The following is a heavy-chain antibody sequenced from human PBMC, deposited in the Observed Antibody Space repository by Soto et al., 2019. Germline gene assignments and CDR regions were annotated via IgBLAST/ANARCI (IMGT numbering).Heavy chain of an antibody. V-gene: IGHV3-30*18. CDR1: GFTFSSYG. Sequence: QVQLVESGGGVVQPGRSLRLSCAASGFTFSSYGMHWVRQAPGKGLEWVAVISYDGSNKYYADSVKGRFTISRDNSKNTLYLQMNSRRAEDTAVYFWSKSRKGRLLAYYYYYGIDVWGQGTTVTVSS. CDR3: SKSRKGRLLAYYYYYGIDV. J-gene: IGHJ6*02. CDR2: ISYDGSNK. D-gene: IGHD2-21*01.